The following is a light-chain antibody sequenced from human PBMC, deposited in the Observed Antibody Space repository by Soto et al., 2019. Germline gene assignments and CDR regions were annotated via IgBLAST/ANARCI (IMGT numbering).Light chain of an antibody. CDR3: QQYSIWRT. V-gene: IGKV3-15*01. CDR1: ESVSTN. J-gene: IGKJ1*01. CDR2: GAS. Sequence: EIEMTQSPATLSLAPGERVTLCCRASESVSTNLAWYQQKAGQAPRLLIYGASTRATGIPARFSGSGSGTEFTLTVSSLQSEDFAVYYCQQYSIWRTFGKAAEADIK.